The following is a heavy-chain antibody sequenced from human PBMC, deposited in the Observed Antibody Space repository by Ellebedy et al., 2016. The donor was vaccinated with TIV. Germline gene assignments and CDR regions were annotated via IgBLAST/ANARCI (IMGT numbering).Heavy chain of an antibody. D-gene: IGHD3-16*01. V-gene: IGHV3-64D*06. CDR3: VKAWGD. J-gene: IGHJ4*02. CDR2: IVSNGDST. Sequence: PGGSLRLSCSASGFTFSSYAMHWVRQAPGKGLEYISAIVSNGDSTYYANSVKGRFTISRENSKNTLYLQMSSLRPEDTAVYYCVKAWGDWGQGTLVTVSS. CDR1: GFTFSSYA.